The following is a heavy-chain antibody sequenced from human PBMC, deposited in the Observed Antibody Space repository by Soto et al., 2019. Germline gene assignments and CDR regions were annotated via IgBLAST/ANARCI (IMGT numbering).Heavy chain of an antibody. J-gene: IGHJ4*02. V-gene: IGHV1-46*01. CDR2: INPSGGST. Sequence: ASVKVSCKASGYTFTSYYMHWVRQAPGQGLEWMGIINPSGGSTSYAQKFQGRVTMTRDTSTSTVYMELSSLRSEDTAVYYCARVRSIAARPMRPIFDYWGQGTLVTVSS. CDR1: GYTFTSYY. CDR3: ARVRSIAARPMRPIFDY. D-gene: IGHD6-6*01.